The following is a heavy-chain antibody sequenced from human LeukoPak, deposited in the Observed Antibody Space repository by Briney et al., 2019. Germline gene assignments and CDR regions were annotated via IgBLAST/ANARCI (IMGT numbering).Heavy chain of an antibody. CDR2: IKQDGSEK. J-gene: IGHJ3*02. CDR3: AGGVGWVFDI. Sequence: GGSLRLSCAASGFTFSSYWMTWVRQAPGKGLEWVAIIKQDGSEKYYVGSVQGGFTISRDNDKNLVSLQLNSLRAEDTAVYYCAGGVGWVFDIWGQGTMVTVSS. CDR1: GFTFSSYW. V-gene: IGHV3-7*01. D-gene: IGHD2-8*01.